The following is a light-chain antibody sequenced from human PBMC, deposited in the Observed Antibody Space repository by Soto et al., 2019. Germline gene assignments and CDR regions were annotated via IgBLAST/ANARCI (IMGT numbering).Light chain of an antibody. J-gene: IGKJ1*01. CDR2: LGS. CDR3: MQALQTSWT. CDR1: QSLLHSNGYNY. Sequence: DIVMTQSPLSLPVTPGEPASISCRSSQSLLHSNGYNYLDWYLQKPGQSPQLLIYLGSNRASGVPDRFSGXXSGTDFTLKISRXXXEXXXVYXCMQALQTSWTFGQGTKVEIK. V-gene: IGKV2-28*01.